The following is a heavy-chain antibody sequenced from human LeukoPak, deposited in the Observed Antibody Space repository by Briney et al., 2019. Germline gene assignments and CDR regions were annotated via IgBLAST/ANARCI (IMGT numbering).Heavy chain of an antibody. J-gene: IGHJ4*02. CDR2: INPNSGGT. D-gene: IGHD4-11*01. CDR3: ARVYSNYAGVYPFDY. V-gene: IGHV1-2*02. CDR1: GYTFTGYY. Sequence: GASVKVSFKASGYTFTGYYMHWVRQAPGQGLEWMGWINPNSGGTNYAQKFQGRVTMTRDTSISTAYMELSRLRSDDTAVYYCARVYSNYAGVYPFDYWGQGTLVTVSS.